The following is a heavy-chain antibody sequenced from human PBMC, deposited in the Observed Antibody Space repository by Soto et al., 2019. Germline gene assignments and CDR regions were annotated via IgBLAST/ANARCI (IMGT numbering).Heavy chain of an antibody. CDR2: IKSKTGGGTT. CDR1: GFTFSNAW. V-gene: IGHV3-15*01. CDR3: TTVFYYYDSSGYGTNDAFDI. Sequence: GSLRLSCAASGFTFSNAWMSWVRQAPGKGLEWVGRIKSKTGGGTTDYAAPVKGRFTISRDDSKNTLYLQMNSLKTEDTAVYYCTTVFYYYDSSGYGTNDAFDIWGQGTMVTVSS. D-gene: IGHD3-22*01. J-gene: IGHJ3*02.